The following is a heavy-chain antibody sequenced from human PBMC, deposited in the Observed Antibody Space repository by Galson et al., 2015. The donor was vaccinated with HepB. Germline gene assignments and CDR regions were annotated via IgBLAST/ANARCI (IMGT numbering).Heavy chain of an antibody. CDR1: GFTFSSYG. V-gene: IGHV3-30*02. J-gene: IGHJ4*02. CDR3: AKVVRDLEGFDY. Sequence: SLRLSCAASGFTFSSYGMHWVRQAPGKGLEWVAFIRYDGSNKYYADSVKGRFTISRDNSKNTLYLQMNSLRAEDTAVYYCAKVVRDLEGFDYWGQGTLVTVSS. CDR2: IRYDGSNK. D-gene: IGHD3-10*01.